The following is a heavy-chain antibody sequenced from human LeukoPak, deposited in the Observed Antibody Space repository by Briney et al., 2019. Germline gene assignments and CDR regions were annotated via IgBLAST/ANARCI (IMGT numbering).Heavy chain of an antibody. D-gene: IGHD2-15*01. CDR3: ARGVRYCSGGSCYG. J-gene: IGHJ4*02. CDR1: GFTFSSYS. CDR2: ISSSSSTI. Sequence: GGSLRLSCAASGFTFSSYSMNWVRQAPEKGLEWVSYISSSSSTIYYADSVKGRFTISRDNAKNSLYLQMNSLRAEDTAVYYCARGVRYCSGGSCYGWGQGTLVTVSS. V-gene: IGHV3-48*01.